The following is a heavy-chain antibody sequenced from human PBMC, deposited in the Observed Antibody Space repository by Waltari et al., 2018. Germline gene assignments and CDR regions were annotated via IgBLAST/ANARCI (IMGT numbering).Heavy chain of an antibody. J-gene: IGHJ6*02. D-gene: IGHD2-8*01. CDR2: ISDDGSNK. CDR1: GFTFSSYA. Sequence: QVQLVESGGGVVQPGRSLRLSCAASGFTFSSYAMHWVRQAPGKGLEWVAVISDDGSNKYYADSVKGRFTISRDNSKNTLYLQMNSLRAEDTAVYYCASLRMGPYYYGMDVWGQGTTVTVSS. CDR3: ASLRMGPYYYGMDV. V-gene: IGHV3-30*01.